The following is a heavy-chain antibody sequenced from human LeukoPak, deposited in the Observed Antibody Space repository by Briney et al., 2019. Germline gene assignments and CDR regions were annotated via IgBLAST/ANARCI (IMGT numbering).Heavy chain of an antibody. CDR1: GASIDCGRYY. V-gene: IGHV4-39*07. CDR2: IHYSGTT. D-gene: IGHD4-11*01. J-gene: IGHJ5*02. CDR3: ARGTPYNP. Sequence: SETLSLTCTVSGASIDCGRYYWGWIRQPPGKGLEWIGSIHYSGTTYYNPSLKSRVTISIDTSNNQFSLKLSSVTAADTAVYYCARGTPYNPWGQGTLVTVSS.